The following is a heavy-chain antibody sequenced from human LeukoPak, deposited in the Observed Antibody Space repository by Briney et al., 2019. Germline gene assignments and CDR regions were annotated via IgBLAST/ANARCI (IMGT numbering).Heavy chain of an antibody. CDR3: ARSVLRYFDWPPSY. Sequence: GASVKVSCKASGYTFTGYYMHWVRQAPGQGLEWMGWINPNSGGTNYAQKFQGRVTMTRDTSISTAYMELSRLRSDDTAVYYCARSVLRYFDWPPSYWGQGTLVTVSS. J-gene: IGHJ4*02. CDR2: INPNSGGT. V-gene: IGHV1-2*02. D-gene: IGHD3-9*01. CDR1: GYTFTGYY.